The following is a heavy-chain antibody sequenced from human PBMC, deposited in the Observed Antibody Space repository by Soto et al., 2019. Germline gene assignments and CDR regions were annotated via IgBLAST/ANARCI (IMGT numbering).Heavy chain of an antibody. CDR3: AGDSGGNLDY. Sequence: SETLSLTCTVSGGSISSYYWSWIRQPPGKGLEWIGYIYYSGSTNYNPSLKSRVTISVDTSKNQFSLKLSSVTAADTAVYYCAGDSGGNLDYWGQGTLVTVSS. CDR1: GGSISSYY. D-gene: IGHD2-15*01. J-gene: IGHJ4*02. CDR2: IYYSGST. V-gene: IGHV4-59*01.